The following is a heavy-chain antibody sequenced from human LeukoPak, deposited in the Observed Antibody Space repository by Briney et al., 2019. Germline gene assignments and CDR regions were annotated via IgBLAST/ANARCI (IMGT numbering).Heavy chain of an antibody. Sequence: SETLSLTCAVHGESFSAYFWSWIRQVPRKGLEWIGEIDHRGSSNYNPPLKSRATISVDTSKNHFSLSLTSVTAADTAVYYCATRSSTLTAARSFDDWGQGTLVTVSS. D-gene: IGHD6-6*01. V-gene: IGHV4-34*01. CDR2: IDHRGSS. CDR3: ATRSSTLTAARSFDD. J-gene: IGHJ4*03. CDR1: GESFSAYF.